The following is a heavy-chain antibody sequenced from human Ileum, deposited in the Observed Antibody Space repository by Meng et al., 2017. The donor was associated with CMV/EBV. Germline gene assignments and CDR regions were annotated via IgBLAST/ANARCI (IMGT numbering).Heavy chain of an antibody. Sequence: SSCCYYWRWIRQHPGQGLEWLGYIYYSGSTYYNPSLKSRVTISVDTSKNQFSLKLSSVTAADTAVYYCARDPGYYDFWSGYSGWFDPWGQGTLVTVSS. CDR2: IYYSGST. V-gene: IGHV4-31*02. CDR1: SSCCYY. D-gene: IGHD3-3*01. CDR3: ARDPGYYDFWSGYSGWFDP. J-gene: IGHJ5*02.